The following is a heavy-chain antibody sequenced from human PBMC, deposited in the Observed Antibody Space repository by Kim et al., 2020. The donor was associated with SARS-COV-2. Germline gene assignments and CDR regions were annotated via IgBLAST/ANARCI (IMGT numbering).Heavy chain of an antibody. CDR2: IKQDGSEK. Sequence: GGSLRLSCAASGFTFSSYWMSWVRQAPGKGLEWVANIKQDGSEKYYVDSVKGRFTISRDNAKNSLYLQMNSLRAEDTAVYYCARELYYDILTAYYYWGQGTLVTVSS. CDR1: GFTFSSYW. CDR3: ARELYYDILTAYYY. J-gene: IGHJ4*02. D-gene: IGHD3-9*01. V-gene: IGHV3-7*01.